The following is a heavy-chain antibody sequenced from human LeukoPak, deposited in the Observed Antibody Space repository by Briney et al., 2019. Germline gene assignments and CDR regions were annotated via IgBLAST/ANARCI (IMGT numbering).Heavy chain of an antibody. Sequence: GGSLRLSCAASGFTFSNAWMSWVRQAPGKGLEWVGRIKSKTDGGTTDYAAPVKGRFTISRDDSKNTLYLQMNSLKTEDTAVYYCARQGAGVPFDYWGRGTLVTVSS. V-gene: IGHV3-15*01. CDR2: IKSKTDGGTT. D-gene: IGHD3-10*01. J-gene: IGHJ4*02. CDR1: GFTFSNAW. CDR3: ARQGAGVPFDY.